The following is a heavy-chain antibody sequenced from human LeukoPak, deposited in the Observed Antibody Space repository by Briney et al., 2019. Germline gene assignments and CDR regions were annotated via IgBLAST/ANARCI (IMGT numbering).Heavy chain of an antibody. CDR1: GFTFSSYG. Sequence: GGSLRLSCAASGFTFSSYGMHWVRQAPGKGLEWVAFIRYDGGNKYYADSVKGRFTISRDNSKNTLYLQMNSLRAEDTAVYYCAKDRGGCSSTSCYPKVSTFGGQGTLVTVSS. CDR3: AKDRGGCSSTSCYPKVSTF. J-gene: IGHJ4*02. CDR2: IRYDGGNK. D-gene: IGHD2-2*01. V-gene: IGHV3-30*02.